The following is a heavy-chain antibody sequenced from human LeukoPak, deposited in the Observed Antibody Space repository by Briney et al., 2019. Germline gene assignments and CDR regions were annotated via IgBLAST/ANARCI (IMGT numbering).Heavy chain of an antibody. V-gene: IGHV4-34*01. CDR1: GGSFSGYY. CDR3: ARARWFGVLDY. J-gene: IGHJ4*02. D-gene: IGHD3-10*01. Sequence: SETLSLTCAVYGGSFSGYYWSWIRQPPGKGLEWIGEINHSGSTNYNPSLKSRVTISVDTSENQFSLKLSSVTAADTAVYYCARARWFGVLDYWGQGTLVTVSS. CDR2: INHSGST.